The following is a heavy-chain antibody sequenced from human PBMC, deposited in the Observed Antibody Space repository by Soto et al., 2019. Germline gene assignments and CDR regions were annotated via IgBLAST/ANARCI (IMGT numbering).Heavy chain of an antibody. D-gene: IGHD2-15*01. V-gene: IGHV3-7*04. CDR3: ARDFVVGAPGPADY. CDR2: IKQDGSEK. Sequence: PGGSLRLSCAASGFTFSSYWMSWVRQAPGKGLEWVANIKQDGSEKYYVASVKGRFTISRDNAKNSLYLQMNSLRAEDTAVYYCARDFVVGAPGPADYWGQGTLVTVSS. J-gene: IGHJ4*02. CDR1: GFTFSSYW.